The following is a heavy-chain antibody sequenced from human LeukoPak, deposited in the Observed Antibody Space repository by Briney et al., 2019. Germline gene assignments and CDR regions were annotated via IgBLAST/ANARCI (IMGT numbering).Heavy chain of an antibody. CDR3: ATIMIHDYTNHIFWGPGALDV. J-gene: IGHJ3*01. D-gene: IGHD4-11*01. V-gene: IGHV3-23*01. CDR1: GFIFRSYA. Sequence: GGSLRLSCAASGFIFRSYAMGWVRQAPGKGLEWVSALSGSGDGTYYADSVKGRFTISRDNFKSSLYVQMNSLRVEDTAIYYCATIMIHDYTNHIFWGPGALDVWGQGTVVTVSS. CDR2: LSGSGDGT.